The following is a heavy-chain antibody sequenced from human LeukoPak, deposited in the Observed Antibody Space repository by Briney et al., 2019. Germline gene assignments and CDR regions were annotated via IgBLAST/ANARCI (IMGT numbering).Heavy chain of an antibody. J-gene: IGHJ4*02. V-gene: IGHV3-23*01. CDR3: ARWRANSAFDY. CDR2: ISGSGGST. CDR1: EFTFSSYA. Sequence: GGSLRRSCAASEFTFSSYAMNWVRQAPGKGLEWVSAISGSGGSTYYADSVKGRFTISRDNSKNTLYLQMDSLRAEDTAVYYCARWRANSAFDYWGQGTLVTVSS. D-gene: IGHD4/OR15-4a*01.